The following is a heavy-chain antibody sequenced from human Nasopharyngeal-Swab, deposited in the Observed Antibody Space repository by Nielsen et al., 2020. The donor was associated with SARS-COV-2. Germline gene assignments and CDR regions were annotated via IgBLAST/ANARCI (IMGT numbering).Heavy chain of an antibody. CDR2: INHGGGT. CDR1: GGSFSSYY. D-gene: IGHD3-22*01. V-gene: IGHV4-34*01. CDR3: ARQGVPIRGWFKDYDRTAYEY. Sequence: GSLRLSCAVYGGSFSSYYWTWIRQPPGKGLEWIGEINHGGGTNYNPSLKSRVTISVDTSKNQFSLKVTSVTAADTAVYYCARQGVPIRGWFKDYDRTAYEYWGQGTLVTVSS. J-gene: IGHJ4*02.